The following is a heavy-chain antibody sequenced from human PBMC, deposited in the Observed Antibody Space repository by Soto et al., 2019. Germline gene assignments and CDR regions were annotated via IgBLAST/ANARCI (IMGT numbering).Heavy chain of an antibody. D-gene: IGHD2-2*03. CDR1: GASVSRSTDS. CDR3: ARLNGYCISTNCHGYYGMYV. CDR2: IYSSENT. Sequence: PSETLSLTCTVSGASVSRSTDSWGWIRHSPGKGLEWIGTIYSSENTYYNPSLLTRVTISVDTSKDEFSLRLGSVTAADTAVYYCARLNGYCISTNCHGYYGMYVWGQGTTVTVSS. J-gene: IGHJ6*02. V-gene: IGHV4-39*01.